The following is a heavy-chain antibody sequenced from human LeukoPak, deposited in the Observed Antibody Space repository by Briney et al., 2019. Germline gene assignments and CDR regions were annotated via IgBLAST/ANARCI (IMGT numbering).Heavy chain of an antibody. V-gene: IGHV4-59*01. CDR1: GGSISSYY. D-gene: IGHD6-13*01. CDR2: IYYSGST. CDR3: ATDWYSSSWNWFDP. Sequence: PPETLSLTRTVSGGSISSYYWSWIRQRPRKGLEWVGYIYYSGSTNYNPSLKSRVTISVDTSKNQFSLKLSSVTAADTAVYYCATDWYSSSWNWFDPWGQGTLVTVSS. J-gene: IGHJ5*02.